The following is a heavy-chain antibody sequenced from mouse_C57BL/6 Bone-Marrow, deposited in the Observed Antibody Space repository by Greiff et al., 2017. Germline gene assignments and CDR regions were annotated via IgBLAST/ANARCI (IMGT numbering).Heavy chain of an antibody. CDR3: ARLELYDGYYHAMDY. D-gene: IGHD2-3*01. CDR2: IYPSDSET. CDR1: GYTFTSYW. J-gene: IGHJ4*01. Sequence: QVQLQQPGAELVRPGSSVKLSCKASGYTFTSYWMDWVKQRPGQGLEWIGNIYPSDSETHYNQKFKDKATLTVEKSSSTAYMQLSSLTSEDSAVYYCARLELYDGYYHAMDYWGQGTSVTVSS. V-gene: IGHV1-61*01.